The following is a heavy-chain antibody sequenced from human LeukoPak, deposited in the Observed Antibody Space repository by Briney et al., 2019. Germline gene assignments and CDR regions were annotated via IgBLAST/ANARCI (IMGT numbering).Heavy chain of an antibody. CDR1: GFTFSTYA. Sequence: GGSLRLSCAASGFTFSTYAMSWVRQAPGKGLEWVSAISGSGVSTYYADSVKGRFTISRDNSKNTLYLQLNSLRAEDTAVYYCAKDRSDYGGYPPGAFDIWGQGTMVTVSS. J-gene: IGHJ3*02. CDR2: ISGSGVST. CDR3: AKDRSDYGGYPPGAFDI. V-gene: IGHV3-23*01. D-gene: IGHD4-17*01.